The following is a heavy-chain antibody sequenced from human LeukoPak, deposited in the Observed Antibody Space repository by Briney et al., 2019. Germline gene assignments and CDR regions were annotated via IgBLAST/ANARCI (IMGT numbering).Heavy chain of an antibody. CDR1: GGSISSYY. D-gene: IGHD6-13*01. Sequence: PSETLSLTCTVSGGSISSYYWSWIRQPPGKGLEWIGYIYYSGSTNYNPSLKSRVTISVDTSKNQFSLKLSSVTAADTAVYYCARAGIAAAGTLGWFDPWGQGTLVTVSS. J-gene: IGHJ5*02. CDR3: ARAGIAAAGTLGWFDP. V-gene: IGHV4-59*01. CDR2: IYYSGST.